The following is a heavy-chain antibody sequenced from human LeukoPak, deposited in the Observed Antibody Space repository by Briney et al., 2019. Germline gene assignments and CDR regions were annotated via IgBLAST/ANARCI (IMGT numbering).Heavy chain of an antibody. D-gene: IGHD5-12*01. CDR3: ARTPSTITPDY. V-gene: IGHV4-34*01. CDR1: GGSFSGYY. J-gene: IGHJ4*02. Sequence: SETLSLTCVVYGGSFSGYYWSWIRQPPGKGLEWIGEINHSGSTNYNPSLKSRVTISVDTSKNQFSLKLSSVTAADTAVYYCARTPSTITPDYWGQGTLVTVSS. CDR2: INHSGST.